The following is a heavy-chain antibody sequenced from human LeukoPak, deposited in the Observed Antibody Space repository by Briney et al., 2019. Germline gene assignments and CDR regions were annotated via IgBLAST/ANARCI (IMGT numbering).Heavy chain of an antibody. CDR3: AKGRSEDYYESSGY. CDR1: GFTFSSYA. D-gene: IGHD3-22*01. V-gene: IGHV3-23*01. J-gene: IGHJ4*02. CDR2: STGSGGST. Sequence: GGSLRLSCAASGFTFSSYAMSWVRQAPGKGLEWVSGSTGSGGSTYYADSVKGRFTISRDNSKNTLYLQMNNLRAEDTAVYYCAKGRSEDYYESSGYWGQGTLVTVSS.